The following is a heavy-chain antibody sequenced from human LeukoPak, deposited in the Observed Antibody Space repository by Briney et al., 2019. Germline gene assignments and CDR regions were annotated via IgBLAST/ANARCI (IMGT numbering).Heavy chain of an antibody. V-gene: IGHV3-33*08. CDR3: ARDYGSGIDC. J-gene: IGHJ4*02. Sequence: PGGSLRLSCAASGFTFSSYAMHWVRQAPGKGLEWVALIWYDGSNKYYADSVKGRFTISRDNSENTLSLQMNSLRAEDTAVYYCARDYGSGIDCWGQGTLVTVSS. D-gene: IGHD3-10*01. CDR2: IWYDGSNK. CDR1: GFTFSSYA.